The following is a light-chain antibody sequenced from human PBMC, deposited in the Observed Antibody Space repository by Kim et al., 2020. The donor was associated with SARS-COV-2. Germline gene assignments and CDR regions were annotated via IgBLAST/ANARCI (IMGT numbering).Light chain of an antibody. CDR3: ATWDDSLSGAV. CDR1: SSNIGSNY. V-gene: IGLV1-47*01. CDR2: RNY. Sequence: QSVLTQPPSASGTPGQRVTISCSGSSSNIGSNYVYWYQQVPGTAPKLLIYRNYQRPSGVPDRFSGSKSGTSASLAISGLRSEDEADYHCATWDDSLSGAVFGGGTQLTVL. J-gene: IGLJ3*02.